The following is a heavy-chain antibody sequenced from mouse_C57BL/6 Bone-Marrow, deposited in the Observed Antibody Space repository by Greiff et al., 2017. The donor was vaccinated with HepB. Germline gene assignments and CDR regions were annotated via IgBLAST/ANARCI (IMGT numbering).Heavy chain of an antibody. Sequence: QVQLQQPGAELVMPGASVKLSCKASGYTFTSYWMHWVKQRPGQGLEWIGEIDPSDSYTNYNQKFKGKSTLTVDKSSSTAYMQLSSLTSEDSAVYDGARDYSYDNGSCYDYDVGYWGRGTSVTVTA. J-gene: IGHJ4*01. V-gene: IGHV1-69*01. CDR2: IDPSDSYT. CDR1: GYTFTSYW. CDR3: ARDYSYDNGSCYDYDVGY. D-gene: IGHD1-1*01.